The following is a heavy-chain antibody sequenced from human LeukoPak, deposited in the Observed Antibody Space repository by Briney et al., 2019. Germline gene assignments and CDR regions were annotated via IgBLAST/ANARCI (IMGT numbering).Heavy chain of an antibody. D-gene: IGHD1-26*01. V-gene: IGHV3-30*03. J-gene: IGHJ3*02. CDR3: ARDSFLGATDAFDI. CDR2: ISYDGSNK. Sequence: GGSLRLSCAASGFTFSSYGMHWVRQAPGKGLEWVAVISYDGSNKYYADSVKGRFTISRDNSKNTLYLQMNSLRAEDTAVYYCARDSFLGATDAFDIWGQGTMATVSS. CDR1: GFTFSSYG.